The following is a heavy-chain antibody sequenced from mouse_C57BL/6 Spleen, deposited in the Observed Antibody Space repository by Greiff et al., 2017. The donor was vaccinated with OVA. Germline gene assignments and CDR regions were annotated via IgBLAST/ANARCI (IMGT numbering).Heavy chain of an antibody. CDR1: GYTFTSYG. D-gene: IGHD2-4*01. Sequence: VQLVESGAELARPGASVKLSCKASGYTFTSYGISWVKQRTGQGLEWIGEIYPRSGNTYYNEKFKGKATLTADKSSSTAYMELRSLKSEDSAVYFCARGYDYDGFDYWGQGTTLTVSS. CDR2: IYPRSGNT. V-gene: IGHV1-81*01. CDR3: ARGYDYDGFDY. J-gene: IGHJ2*01.